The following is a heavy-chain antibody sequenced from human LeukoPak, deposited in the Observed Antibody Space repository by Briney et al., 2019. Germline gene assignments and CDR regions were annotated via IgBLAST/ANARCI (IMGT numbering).Heavy chain of an antibody. CDR1: GGSISSYY. V-gene: IGHV4-59*12. D-gene: IGHD3-22*01. CDR2: IYYSGST. Sequence: SETLSLTCTVSGGSISSYYWSWIRQPPGKGLEWIGYIYYSGSTNYKPSLKSRVTISVDTSKNQFSLKLSSVTAADTAVYYCARGLDLYSSGYFSGNWFDPWGQGTLVTVSS. J-gene: IGHJ5*02. CDR3: ARGLDLYSSGYFSGNWFDP.